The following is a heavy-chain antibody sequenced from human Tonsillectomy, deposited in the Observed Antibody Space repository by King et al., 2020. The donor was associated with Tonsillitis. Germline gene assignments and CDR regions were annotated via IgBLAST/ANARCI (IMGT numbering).Heavy chain of an antibody. CDR2: IYYSGST. D-gene: IGHD3-22*01. Sequence: LQLQESGPGLVKPSETLSLTCTVSGGSIGNYYWSWIRQPPGKGLEWIGYIYYSGSTNYNPSLESRFTISVDTTKHQFSLKLSPVTAADTAVYYCARWKYYYDSSGSAGGFDPWGQGTLVTVSS. CDR3: ARWKYYYDSSGSAGGFDP. J-gene: IGHJ5*02. CDR1: GGSIGNYY. V-gene: IGHV4-59*01.